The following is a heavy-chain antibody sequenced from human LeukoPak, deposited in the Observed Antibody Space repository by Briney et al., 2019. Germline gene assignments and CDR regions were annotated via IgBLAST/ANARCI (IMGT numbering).Heavy chain of an antibody. Sequence: PGRSLRLSCAASGFTFSSYAMHWVRQAPGKGLEWVAVISYDGSNKYYADSVKGRFTISRDNSKSTLYLQMNSLRAEDTAVYYCAKGQKYSYDYSDYWGQGTLVTVSS. D-gene: IGHD5-18*01. J-gene: IGHJ4*02. CDR2: ISYDGSNK. CDR1: GFTFSSYA. CDR3: AKGQKYSYDYSDY. V-gene: IGHV3-30*04.